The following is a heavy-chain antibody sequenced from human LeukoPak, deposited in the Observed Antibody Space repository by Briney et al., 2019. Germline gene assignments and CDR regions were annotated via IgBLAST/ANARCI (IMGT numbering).Heavy chain of an antibody. J-gene: IGHJ4*02. CDR3: ARGVGFSSGWLFFDY. Sequence: SETLSLTCTVPGGSISSYYWSWIRQPPGKGLEWIGYIYYSGSTNYNPSLKSRVTISVDTSKNQFSLKLSSVTAADTAVYYCARGVGFSSGWLFFDYWGQGTLVTVSS. CDR1: GGSISSYY. D-gene: IGHD6-19*01. V-gene: IGHV4-59*08. CDR2: IYYSGST.